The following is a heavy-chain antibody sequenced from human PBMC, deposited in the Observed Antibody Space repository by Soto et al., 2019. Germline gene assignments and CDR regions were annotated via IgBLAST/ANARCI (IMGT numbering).Heavy chain of an antibody. J-gene: IGHJ6*02. CDR2: INSDGSTT. Sequence: GGSLRLSCAASGFTFSRHWMHWVRQAPGKGLVWVSRINSDGSTTNHADSVKGRLTISRDNAKNSLYLQMNSLRAEDTAVYYCARDLVAATAIGSYYYYGMDVWGQGTKVTVSS. CDR1: GFTFSRHW. D-gene: IGHD2-2*02. CDR3: ARDLVAATAIGSYYYYGMDV. V-gene: IGHV3-74*01.